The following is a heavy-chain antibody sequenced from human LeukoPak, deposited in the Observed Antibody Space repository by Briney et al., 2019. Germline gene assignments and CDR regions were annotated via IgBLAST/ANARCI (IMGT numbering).Heavy chain of an antibody. CDR2: ISGSGGST. V-gene: IGHV3-23*01. D-gene: IGHD1-26*01. Sequence: PGGSLRLSCAASGITFSNYAMSWVRQAPGKGLEWVSGISGSGGSTYYADSVKGRFAISRDNSKNTLYLQMNSLRAEDTAVYYCAKPGYSGRYMGSFDYWGQGTLVTVSS. CDR3: AKPGYSGRYMGSFDY. CDR1: GITFSNYA. J-gene: IGHJ4*02.